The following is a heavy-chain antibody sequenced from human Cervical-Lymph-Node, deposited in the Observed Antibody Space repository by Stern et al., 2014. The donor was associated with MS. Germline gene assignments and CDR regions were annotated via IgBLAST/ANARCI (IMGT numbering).Heavy chain of an antibody. J-gene: IGHJ4*02. CDR3: ARGRFLEWPGYYFDY. CDR1: GYTFTSYA. D-gene: IGHD3-3*01. Sequence: VQLEESGAEVKKPGASVKVSCKASGYTFTSYAMHWVRQAPGQRLEWMGWINAGNGNTKYSQKFQGRVTITRDTSASTAYMELSSLRSEDTAVYYCARGRFLEWPGYYFDYWGQGTLVTVSS. CDR2: INAGNGNT. V-gene: IGHV1-3*01.